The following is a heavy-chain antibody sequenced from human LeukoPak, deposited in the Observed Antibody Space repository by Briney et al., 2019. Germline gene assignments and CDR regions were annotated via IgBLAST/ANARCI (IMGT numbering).Heavy chain of an antibody. CDR1: GFSINNYW. V-gene: IGHV3-74*01. CDR3: ARGLAAAT. J-gene: IGHJ5*02. D-gene: IGHD6-13*01. Sequence: PGGSLRLSCVASGFSINNYWMHWLRQAPGKGLMWVSRISSDATTTNYADSGKGRFTVSRNNAKNSLYLQMNSLRAEDTAVYYCARGLAAATWGQGTLVTVSS. CDR2: ISSDATTT.